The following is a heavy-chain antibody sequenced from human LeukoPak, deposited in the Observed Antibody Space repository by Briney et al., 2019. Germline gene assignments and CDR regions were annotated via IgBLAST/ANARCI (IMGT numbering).Heavy chain of an antibody. J-gene: IGHJ5*02. CDR3: ASHPPILTGDYP. D-gene: IGHD3-9*01. CDR1: GGSISSYY. Sequence: SETLPLTCTVSGGSISSYYWSWIRQPPGKGLEWIGYIYYSGSTNYNPSLKSRVTISVDTSKNQFSLKLSSVTAADTAVYYCASHPPILTGDYPWGQGTLVTVSS. CDR2: IYYSGST. V-gene: IGHV4-59*01.